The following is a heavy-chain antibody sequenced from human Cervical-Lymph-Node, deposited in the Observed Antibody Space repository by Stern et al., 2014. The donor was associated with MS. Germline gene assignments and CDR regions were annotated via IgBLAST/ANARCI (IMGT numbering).Heavy chain of an antibody. J-gene: IGHJ6*02. Sequence: VQLVESGAEVKKPGSSVKVSCKASGGDFDTFAISWVRQAPGQGLEWMGGIVPFFGTVEYAQKFQGRVTITAEMSTSTSYMEVTNLRSEDTAVYYCAREISSLALDVWGQGTTVTVS. V-gene: IGHV1-69*06. CDR3: AREISSLALDV. CDR2: IVPFFGTV. D-gene: IGHD3-10*01. CDR1: GGDFDTFA.